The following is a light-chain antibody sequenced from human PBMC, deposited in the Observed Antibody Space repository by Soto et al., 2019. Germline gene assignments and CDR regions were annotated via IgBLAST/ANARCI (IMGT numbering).Light chain of an antibody. CDR3: QSYDSSLSGYVV. CDR2: VNN. CDR1: SCNIGAGYD. V-gene: IGLV1-40*01. J-gene: IGLJ2*01. Sequence: QAVVTQPPSVSGAPGQRVTISCTGSSCNIGAGYDVHWYQQLPGTAPKLLIYVNNNRPSGVPDRFSGSKSSTSASLAITGLQAEDEADYYCQSYDSSLSGYVVFGGGTKLTVL.